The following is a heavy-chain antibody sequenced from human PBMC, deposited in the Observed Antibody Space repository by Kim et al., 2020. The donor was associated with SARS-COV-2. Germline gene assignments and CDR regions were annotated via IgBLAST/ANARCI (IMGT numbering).Heavy chain of an antibody. D-gene: IGHD1-26*01. V-gene: IGHV1-18*01. Sequence: NYTQKLPGRVTMTTDTSTSTAYMELRSLRSDDTAVYYCAREWELNFFDYWGQGTLVTVSS. J-gene: IGHJ4*02. CDR3: AREWELNFFDY.